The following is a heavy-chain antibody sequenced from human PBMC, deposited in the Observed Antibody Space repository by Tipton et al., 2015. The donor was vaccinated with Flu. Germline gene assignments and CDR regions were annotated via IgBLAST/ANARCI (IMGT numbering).Heavy chain of an antibody. Sequence: TLSLTCAVSGGSISSSNWWSWVRQPPGKGLEWIGEIYHSGSTNYNPSLKSRVTISVDKSKNQFSLKLSSVAAADTAVYYCARAECSGGSCLLDYWCQGTLVAVSS. D-gene: IGHD2-15*01. CDR2: IYHSGST. CDR3: ARAECSGGSCLLDY. J-gene: IGHJ4*02. V-gene: IGHV4-4*02. CDR1: GGSISSSNW.